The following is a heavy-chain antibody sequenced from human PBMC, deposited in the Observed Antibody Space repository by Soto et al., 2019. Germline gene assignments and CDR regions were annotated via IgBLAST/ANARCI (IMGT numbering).Heavy chain of an antibody. CDR3: ARHTPAISISDH. CDR1: GGSIISSSDY. Sequence: QLQLQESGPGLVKPSETLSLTCTVSGGSIISSSDYWGWIRQPPGKGLEWIGSIYYSGSTYYNPSLKSRVTISVDTSKHQFSLKLSSVTAADTAVYYCARHTPAISISDHWGQGTLVTVSS. D-gene: IGHD2-15*01. V-gene: IGHV4-39*01. J-gene: IGHJ4*02. CDR2: IYYSGST.